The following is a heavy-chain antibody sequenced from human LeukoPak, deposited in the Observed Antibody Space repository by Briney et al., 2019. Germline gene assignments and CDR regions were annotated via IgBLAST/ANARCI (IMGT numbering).Heavy chain of an antibody. Sequence: SETLSLTCTVSGYSISSGYYWGWIRQPPGKGLEWIGSIYHSGSTYYNPSLKSRVTISVDTSKNQFSLKLSSVTAADTAVYYCARRITMVRGVIWNGMDVWGQGTTVTVSS. J-gene: IGHJ6*02. CDR1: GYSISSGYY. D-gene: IGHD3-10*01. CDR2: IYHSGST. V-gene: IGHV4-38-2*02. CDR3: ARRITMVRGVIWNGMDV.